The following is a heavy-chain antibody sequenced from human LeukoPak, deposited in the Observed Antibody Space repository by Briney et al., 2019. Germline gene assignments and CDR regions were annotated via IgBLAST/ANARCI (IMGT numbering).Heavy chain of an antibody. D-gene: IGHD2-8*01. CDR1: GGSISSYY. J-gene: IGHJ4*02. V-gene: IGHV4-59*06. Sequence: KPSETLSLTCTVSGGSISSYYWSWIRQPPGKGLEWIGYIYYSGSTYYNPSLKSRVTISVDTSKNKFSLKLSSVTAADTAVYYCARGCTNGVCAFDYWGQGTLVTVSS. CDR2: IYYSGST. CDR3: ARGCTNGVCAFDY.